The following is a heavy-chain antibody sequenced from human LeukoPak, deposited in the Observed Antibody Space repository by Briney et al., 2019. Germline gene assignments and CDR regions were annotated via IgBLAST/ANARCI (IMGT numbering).Heavy chain of an antibody. Sequence: GGSLRLFCAACGLTLDDYAMHWVPPVPGKGVEWVSLVSGNGGNTYYADSVKGRFTISRDNSKNSLYLQMNSLRTEDTALYYCAKDISNWNSRHFDYWGQGTLVTVSS. CDR1: GLTLDDYA. CDR3: AKDISNWNSRHFDY. V-gene: IGHV3-43*02. CDR2: VSGNGGNT. J-gene: IGHJ4*02. D-gene: IGHD1-7*01.